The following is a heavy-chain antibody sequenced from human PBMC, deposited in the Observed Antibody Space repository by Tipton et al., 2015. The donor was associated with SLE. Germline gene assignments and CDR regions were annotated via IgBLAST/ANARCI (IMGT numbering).Heavy chain of an antibody. CDR3: ARDPHESLYSSSIFDY. Sequence: SLRLSCAASGFTFSSYAMHWVRQAPGKGLEWVAVISYDGSNKYYADSVKGRFTISRDNSKNTLYQQMNNLRAEDTAVYYCARDPHESLYSSSIFDYWGQGTLVTVSS. J-gene: IGHJ4*02. V-gene: IGHV3-30*04. CDR2: ISYDGSNK. D-gene: IGHD6-6*01. CDR1: GFTFSSYA.